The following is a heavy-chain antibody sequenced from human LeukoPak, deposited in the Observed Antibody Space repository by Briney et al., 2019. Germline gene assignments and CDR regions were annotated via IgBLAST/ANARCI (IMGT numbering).Heavy chain of an antibody. CDR3: ARGEVTGYYVFDY. CDR2: INPSSGST. Sequence: EASVKVSCKASGYTFTSYGISWVRQAPGQGLEWMGIINPSSGSTSYAQKFQGRVTMTRDTSTSTVYMELSSLRSEDTAVYYCARGEVTGYYVFDYWGQGTLVTVSS. J-gene: IGHJ4*02. D-gene: IGHD3-10*02. V-gene: IGHV1-46*01. CDR1: GYTFTSYG.